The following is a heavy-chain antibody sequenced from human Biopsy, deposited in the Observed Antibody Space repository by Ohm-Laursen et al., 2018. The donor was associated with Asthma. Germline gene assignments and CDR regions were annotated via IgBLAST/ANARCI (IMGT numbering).Heavy chain of an antibody. CDR2: FNTGNGDT. J-gene: IGHJ3*01. D-gene: IGHD3-9*01. CDR3: ARTYYDFLTGQVKDVFGV. Sequence: GASVKVSCTASGYNFISFAIHWVPQAPGQRLAWMGWFNTGNGDTKYSQKFQGRVTITRDTSASTAYMELRSLRSEDTATYYCARTYYDFLTGQVKDVFGVWGQGTMVTVSS. V-gene: IGHV1-3*04. CDR1: GYNFISFA.